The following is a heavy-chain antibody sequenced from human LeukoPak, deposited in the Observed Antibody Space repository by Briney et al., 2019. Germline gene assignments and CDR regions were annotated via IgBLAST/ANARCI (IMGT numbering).Heavy chain of an antibody. Sequence: PGGSLRLSCAASGFTFSSYAMSWVRQAPGKGLEWVSGISGNGGSTYYADSVKGQFTISRDNSKNTLYLQMNSLRAEDTAVYYCAKPKYTVAGSNYFDYWGQGTLVTVSS. V-gene: IGHV3-23*01. CDR3: AKPKYTVAGSNYFDY. J-gene: IGHJ4*02. CDR2: ISGNGGST. D-gene: IGHD6-19*01. CDR1: GFTFSSYA.